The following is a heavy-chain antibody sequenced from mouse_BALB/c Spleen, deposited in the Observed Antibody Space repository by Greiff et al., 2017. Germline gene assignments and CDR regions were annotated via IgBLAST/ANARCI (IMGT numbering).Heavy chain of an antibody. V-gene: IGHV5-12-1*01. D-gene: IGHD1-1*01. CDR3: ARHRGSSYLDY. J-gene: IGHJ2*01. CDR2: ISSGGGST. Sequence: EVKLVESGGGLVKPGGSLKLSCAASGFAFSSYDMSWVRQTPEKRLEWVAYISSGGGSTYYPDTVKGRFTISRDNAKNTLYLQMSSLKSEDTAMYYCARHRGSSYLDYWGQGTTRTVSS. CDR1: GFAFSSYD.